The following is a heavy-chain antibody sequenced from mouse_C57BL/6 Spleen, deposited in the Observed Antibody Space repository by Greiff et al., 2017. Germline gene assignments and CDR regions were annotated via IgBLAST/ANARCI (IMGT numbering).Heavy chain of an antibody. J-gene: IGHJ1*03. V-gene: IGHV3-6*01. CDR1: GYSITSGYY. Sequence: EVQLQESGPGLVKPSQSLSLTCSVTGYSITSGYYWNWIRQFPGNKLEWMGYISYDGSNNYNPSLKNRISITRDTSKNQFFLKLNSVTTEDTATYDCARGYWYFDVWGTGTMVTVSS. CDR3: ARGYWYFDV. CDR2: ISYDGSN.